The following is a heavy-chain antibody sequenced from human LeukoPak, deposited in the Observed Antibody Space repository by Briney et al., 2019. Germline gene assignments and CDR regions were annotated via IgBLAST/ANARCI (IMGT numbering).Heavy chain of an antibody. Sequence: PGGSLRLSCEASGLTFSRDWMGWVRQAPGKGLEWVANIRQDGGETYYGDSVKGRFIISRDNAKNSLFLQMNRLRAEDTAVYYCATCSLNTREFQYWGQGTLVTVSP. CDR1: GLTFSRDW. D-gene: IGHD2-15*01. J-gene: IGHJ1*01. CDR2: IRQDGGET. CDR3: ATCSLNTREFQY. V-gene: IGHV3-7*01.